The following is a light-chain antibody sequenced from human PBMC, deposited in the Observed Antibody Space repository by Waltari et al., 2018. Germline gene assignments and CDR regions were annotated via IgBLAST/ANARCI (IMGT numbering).Light chain of an antibody. Sequence: DTLMTQSPSSLSASVGARVTITFRASQAISTYVHWYQQTPGMAPKLLIFSSSTLLRGVSSRFSGSGSGTEFTLTISNLQPDDFATYYCQQSYSAPLAFGGGTKLDI. J-gene: IGKJ4*01. CDR2: SSS. CDR3: QQSYSAPLA. V-gene: IGKV1-39*01. CDR1: QAISTY.